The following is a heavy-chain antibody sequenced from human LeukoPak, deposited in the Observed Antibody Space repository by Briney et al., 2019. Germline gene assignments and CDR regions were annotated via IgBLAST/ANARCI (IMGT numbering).Heavy chain of an antibody. V-gene: IGHV4-38-2*02. CDR3: ARDVHTAMVGAFDI. CDR2: IYHSGST. Sequence: SETLSLTCTVSGYSISSGYYWGWIRQPPGKGLEWIGSIYHSGSTYYNPSLKSRVTISVDTSKNQFSLKLSPVTAADTAVYYCARDVHTAMVGAFDIWGQGTMVTVSS. D-gene: IGHD5-18*01. CDR1: GYSISSGYY. J-gene: IGHJ3*02.